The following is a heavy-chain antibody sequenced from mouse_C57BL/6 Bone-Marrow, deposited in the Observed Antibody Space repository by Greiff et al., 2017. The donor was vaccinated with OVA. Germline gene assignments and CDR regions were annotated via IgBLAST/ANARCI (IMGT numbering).Heavy chain of an antibody. CDR1: GFTFSDYG. CDR3: ARQGSLRRWYFDV. Sequence: EVQLVESGGGLVQPGGSLKLSCAASGFTFSDYGMAWVRQAPRKGPAWVAFISNLAYSIYYAATVTGRFTISRENAKNTLYLEMSSLRAEDTAMYYCARQGSLRRWYFDVWGTGTTVTVSS. CDR2: ISNLAYSI. D-gene: IGHD1-2*01. J-gene: IGHJ1*03. V-gene: IGHV5-15*01.